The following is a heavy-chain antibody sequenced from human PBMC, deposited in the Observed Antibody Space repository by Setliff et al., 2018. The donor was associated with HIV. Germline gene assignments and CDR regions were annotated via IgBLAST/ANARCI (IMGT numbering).Heavy chain of an antibody. V-gene: IGHV4-34*01. J-gene: IGHJ6*02. CDR1: GGSFSGYY. CDR2: INHSGST. Sequence: LSLTCAVYGGSFSGYYWSWIRQPPGKGLEWIGEINHSGSTNYNPSLKSRVTISVDTSKNQFSLKLSSVTAADTAVYYCARDLDYGDYDRNYYYGMDVWGQGTTVTVSS. D-gene: IGHD4-17*01. CDR3: ARDLDYGDYDRNYYYGMDV.